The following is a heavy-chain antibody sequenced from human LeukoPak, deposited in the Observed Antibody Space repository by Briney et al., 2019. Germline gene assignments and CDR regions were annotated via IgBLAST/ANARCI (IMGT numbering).Heavy chain of an antibody. CDR2: IRYDGGNK. J-gene: IGHJ4*02. CDR1: GFTFSSYG. D-gene: IGHD4-11*01. V-gene: IGHV3-30*02. CDR3: AKDGDAVTTNYFYY. Sequence: GGSLRLSCAASGFTFSSYGMHWVRQAPGKGLEWVAFIRYDGGNKYYADSVKGRFTISRDNSKNTLYLQMNSLRAEDTAVYYCAKDGDAVTTNYFYYWGQGTLVTVSS.